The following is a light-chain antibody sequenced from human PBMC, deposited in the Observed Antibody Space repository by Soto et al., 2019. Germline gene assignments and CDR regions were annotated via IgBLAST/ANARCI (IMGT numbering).Light chain of an antibody. Sequence: EIVLPQSPGTLSFSPGERATLSCRASQSVTSGYLAWYQQQPNQAPRLLIYGASYRATGIPDRFSGGGSGTDFTLTISRLEPEDFAVYYCQHYSSSPPAITFGQGTRLENK. V-gene: IGKV3-20*01. CDR3: QHYSSSPPAIT. J-gene: IGKJ5*01. CDR2: GAS. CDR1: QSVTSGY.